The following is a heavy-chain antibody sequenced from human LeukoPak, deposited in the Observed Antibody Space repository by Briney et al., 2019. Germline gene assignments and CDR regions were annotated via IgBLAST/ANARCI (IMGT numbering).Heavy chain of an antibody. Sequence: GGSLRLSCAASGFTFSSYAMHWVRQAPGRGLEWVAVISYDGSNKYYADSVKGRFTISRDNSKNTLYLQMNSLRAEDTAVYYCARTTVVTPRAFDIWGQGTMVTVSS. CDR1: GFTFSSYA. CDR3: ARTTVVTPRAFDI. J-gene: IGHJ3*02. V-gene: IGHV3-30-3*01. D-gene: IGHD4-23*01. CDR2: ISYDGSNK.